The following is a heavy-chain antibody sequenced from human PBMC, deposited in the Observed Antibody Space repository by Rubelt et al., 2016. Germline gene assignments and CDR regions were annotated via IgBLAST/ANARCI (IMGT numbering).Heavy chain of an antibody. CDR2: IDGDDNK. Sequence: QVTLRESDPALVKPTQTLTLTCAFSGFSLNTSELCVSWIRQPPGKALEWLALIDGDDNKYYSTSLKTRLTISKDASKNQVVLTMTTMDPADTGTYFFALTFYIYSISWYYFDSWGQGILVTVSS. V-gene: IGHV2-70*01. J-gene: IGHJ4*02. CDR1: GFSLNTSELC. D-gene: IGHD6-13*01. CDR3: ALTFYIYSISWYYFDS.